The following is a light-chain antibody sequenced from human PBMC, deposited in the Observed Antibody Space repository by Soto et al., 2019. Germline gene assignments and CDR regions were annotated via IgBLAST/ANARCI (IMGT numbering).Light chain of an antibody. V-gene: IGKV1-39*01. CDR3: QQSYSTPYT. CDR1: QSISSY. Sequence: DIQMTQSPSSLSASVGDRVTITCRASQSISSYLNWYQQKPGKAPKLLIYTASTLQSGVPSRFRGSGSGTYFTLTISSLQPEDFATYYCQQSYSTPYTFGQGTKLEIK. J-gene: IGKJ2*01. CDR2: TAS.